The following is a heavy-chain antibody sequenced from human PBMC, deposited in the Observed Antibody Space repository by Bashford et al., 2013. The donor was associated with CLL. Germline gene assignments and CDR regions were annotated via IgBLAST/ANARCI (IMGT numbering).Heavy chain of an antibody. V-gene: IGHV1-69*13. CDR1: RHPSAAML. Sequence: SVKVSCKASWRHPSAAMLSAGCDRPLDKGLEWMGGIIPIFGTANYAQKFQGRVTITADESTSTAYMELSSLRSEDTAVYYCARVIPDDIVVVPAAIYYYGMGRLGPRDPTVTRLL. CDR3: ARVIPDDIVVVPAAIYYYGMGR. CDR2: IIPIFGTA. D-gene: IGHD2-2*01. J-gene: IGHJ6*02.